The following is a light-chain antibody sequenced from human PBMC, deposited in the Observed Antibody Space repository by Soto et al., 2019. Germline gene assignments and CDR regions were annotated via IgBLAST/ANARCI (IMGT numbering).Light chain of an antibody. CDR1: QSISNW. CDR2: QAS. J-gene: IGKJ1*01. Sequence: DIQMTQSPSTLSASVGDRVTIACRASQSISNWLAWYQQKAGKAPKLLIYQASSLERGVPSRFSGSGSGTEFTLTISSLQPDDFATYYCQQYNSYEWTFGQGTKVEIK. V-gene: IGKV1-5*03. CDR3: QQYNSYEWT.